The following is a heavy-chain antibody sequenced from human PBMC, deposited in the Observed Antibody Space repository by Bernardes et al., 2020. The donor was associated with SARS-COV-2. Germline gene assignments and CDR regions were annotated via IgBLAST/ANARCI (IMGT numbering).Heavy chain of an antibody. CDR3: ARTLYYYDSTGYYPPDAFDI. J-gene: IGHJ3*02. CDR2: IYTSGST. Sequence: SETLSLTCTVSGGSITSGSHYWSWIRQPAGKGLEWIGHIYTSGSTEYNPALKSRVTVSVEKSKNQFFLKVNSVTAADTAVYYCARTLYYYDSTGYYPPDAFDIWGQGTVVTVSS. V-gene: IGHV4-61*09. CDR1: GGSITSGSHY. D-gene: IGHD3-22*01.